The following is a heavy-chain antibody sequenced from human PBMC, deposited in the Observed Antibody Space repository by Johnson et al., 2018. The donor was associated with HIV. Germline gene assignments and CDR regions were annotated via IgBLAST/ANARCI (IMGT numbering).Heavy chain of an antibody. J-gene: IGHJ3*02. Sequence: VQLVESGGGLVKPGGSLRLSCVASGFTFSNAWMSWVRQAPGKGLEWVGRIKSKTDGGTTDYAAPVKGRFTISRDDSKNTLYLQMNSLKTEDTALYYCTTDVPGGPYYNAFDIWGQGAMVTVSS. D-gene: IGHD1-26*01. CDR1: GFTFSNAW. CDR2: IKSKTDGGTT. CDR3: TTDVPGGPYYNAFDI. V-gene: IGHV3-15*01.